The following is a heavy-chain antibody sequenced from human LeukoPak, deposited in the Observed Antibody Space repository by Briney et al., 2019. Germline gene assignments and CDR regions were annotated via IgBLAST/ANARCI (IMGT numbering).Heavy chain of an antibody. V-gene: IGHV1-2*02. J-gene: IGHJ6*03. D-gene: IGHD3-10*01. Sequence: ASVKVSCKASGYTFTGYYVHWVRQAPGQGLEWLGWINPNSGGTNYARKFQGRVSMTRDTSISTAYMELSGLRADDTAVYYCAREMLWFGDLLTYFLDVWGKGTTVIVSS. CDR2: INPNSGGT. CDR3: AREMLWFGDLLTYFLDV. CDR1: GYTFTGYY.